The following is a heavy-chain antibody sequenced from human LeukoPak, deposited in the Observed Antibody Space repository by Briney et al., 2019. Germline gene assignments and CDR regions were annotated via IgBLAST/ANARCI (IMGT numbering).Heavy chain of an antibody. CDR1: GFTFSIYA. CDR2: ITSSGDGT. CDR3: AKDRPNYYGSNGHYYRRDGDY. V-gene: IGHV3-23*01. Sequence: GGSLRLSCAASGFTFSIYAMSWVRQAPGKGLQWVSSITSSGDGTYYADSVKGGFTISRDNPENMLYLQMNSLGVEDTAVYFCAKDRPNYYGSNGHYYRRDGDYWGQGTLVTVSS. D-gene: IGHD3-22*01. J-gene: IGHJ4*02.